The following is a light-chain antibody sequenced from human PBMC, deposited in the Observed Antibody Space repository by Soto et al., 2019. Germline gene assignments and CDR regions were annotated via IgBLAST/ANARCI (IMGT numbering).Light chain of an antibody. CDR3: QQSNSYSPT. CDR1: QSISTW. J-gene: IGKJ1*01. CDR2: KAS. Sequence: QVNLSPSTLSAYVEDRVTITCRASQSISTWLAWYQQEPGKAPKLLIHKASSLQSGVPSRFSGSGSGTDFTLTISSLHPDDFATYYCQQSNSYSPTFGQRANVDIK. V-gene: IGKV1-5*03.